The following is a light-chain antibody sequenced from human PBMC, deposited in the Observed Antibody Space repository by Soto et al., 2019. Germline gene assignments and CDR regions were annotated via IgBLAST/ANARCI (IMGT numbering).Light chain of an antibody. CDR3: QQYNNWPWT. CDR1: QSVSSN. CDR2: GAS. Sequence: ENVLTQSPATLSLSPGERATLSCRASQSVSSNLAWYQQKPGQAPRLLIYGASTRATGIPARFSGSGSETEFTLTISSLQSEDFAVYYCQQYNNWPWTFGQGTKV. V-gene: IGKV3-15*01. J-gene: IGKJ1*01.